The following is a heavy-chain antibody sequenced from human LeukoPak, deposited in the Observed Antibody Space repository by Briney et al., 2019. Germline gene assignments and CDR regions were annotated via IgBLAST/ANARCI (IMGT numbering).Heavy chain of an antibody. D-gene: IGHD3-10*01. CDR2: IIPIFGTA. Sequence: SVKVSCKASGGTFSSYSIAWVRQAPGQGLEWMGGIIPIFGTANYAQKFQGRVTITADKSTSTAYMELSSLRSEDTAVYYCARALSGSGSYFMAPSDYWGQGTLVTVSS. J-gene: IGHJ4*02. V-gene: IGHV1-69*06. CDR3: ARALSGSGSYFMAPSDY. CDR1: GGTFSSYS.